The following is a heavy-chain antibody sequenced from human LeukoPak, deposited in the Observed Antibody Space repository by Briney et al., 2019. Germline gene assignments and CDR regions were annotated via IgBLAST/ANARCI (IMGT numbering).Heavy chain of an antibody. CDR1: GYTFTNSH. CDR3: AITYYYDSSGSPVLDY. D-gene: IGHD3-22*01. V-gene: IGHV1-46*01. J-gene: IGHJ4*02. Sequence: ASVKVSCKASGYTFTNSHMHWVRQAPGLGLEWMGIINPLDVATSYAQKFQGRVTITADKSTSTAYMELSSLRSEDTAVYYCAITYYYDSSGSPVLDYWGQGTLVTVSS. CDR2: INPLDVAT.